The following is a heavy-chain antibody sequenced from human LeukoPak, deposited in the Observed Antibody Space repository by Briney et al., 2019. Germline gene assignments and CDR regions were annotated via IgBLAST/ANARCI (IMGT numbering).Heavy chain of an antibody. CDR3: ASTNYYDSSGGY. J-gene: IGHJ4*02. CDR2: LNWNGDST. D-gene: IGHD3-22*01. CDR1: GYSISSGYY. Sequence: ETLSLTCTVSGYSISSGYYWGWIRQPPGKGLEWVSGLNWNGDSTGYADSVKGRFTISRDNAKNSLYLQMNSLRAEDTALYYCASTNYYDSSGGYWGQGTLVTVSS. V-gene: IGHV3-20*04.